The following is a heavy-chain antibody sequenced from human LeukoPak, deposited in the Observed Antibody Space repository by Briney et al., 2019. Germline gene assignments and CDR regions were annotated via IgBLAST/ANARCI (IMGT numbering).Heavy chain of an antibody. J-gene: IGHJ4*02. CDR3: AKDASSGTYFDS. D-gene: IGHD1-26*01. CDR2: VSGTGGST. Sequence: GGSLRLSCAASGFTFSSYDMSWVRQAPGKGLEWVSAVSGTGGSTYYADSVKGRFTISRDNSKNTLYLEMNSLRGEDTAVYYCAKDASSGTYFDSWGQGTPVTVSP. CDR1: GFTFSSYD. V-gene: IGHV3-23*01.